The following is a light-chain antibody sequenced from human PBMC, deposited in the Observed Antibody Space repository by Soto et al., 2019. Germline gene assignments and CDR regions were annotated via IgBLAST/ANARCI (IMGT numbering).Light chain of an antibody. CDR1: QSISNW. J-gene: IGKJ2*01. Sequence: DIQMSQSPSTLSASVGDRVTITCRASQSISNWLAWYQQKPGKAPKLLIYKASTLLSGVPSRFSGSGSGTEFTLTISSLQPDDFATYYCQQYSNYYTFGQGTNLEI. CDR2: KAS. V-gene: IGKV1-5*03. CDR3: QQYSNYYT.